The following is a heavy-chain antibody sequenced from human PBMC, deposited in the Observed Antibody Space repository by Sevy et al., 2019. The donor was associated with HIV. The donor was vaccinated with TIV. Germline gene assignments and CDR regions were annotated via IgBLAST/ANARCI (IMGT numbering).Heavy chain of an antibody. Sequence: GGSLRLSCAASGFTFSSNSMNWVRQAPGKGLEWVSYISGLSNYIYYADSLRGRFTISRDNAKNSVYLQMNSLRTEDTAVYYCARGASSGWDYFDYWGQGTLVTVSS. J-gene: IGHJ4*02. V-gene: IGHV3-21*01. CDR1: GFTFSSNS. CDR3: ARGASSGWDYFDY. D-gene: IGHD6-19*01. CDR2: ISGLSNYI.